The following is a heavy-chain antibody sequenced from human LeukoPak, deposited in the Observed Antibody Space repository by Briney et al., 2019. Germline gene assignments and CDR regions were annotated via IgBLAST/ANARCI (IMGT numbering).Heavy chain of an antibody. Sequence: SQTLSLTCAVSGGSISSGGYSWSWIRQPPGKGLEWIGEINHSGSTNYNPSLKSRVTISVDTSKNQFSLKLSSVTAADTAVYYCARAVRWKGGMVRGAFDYWGQGTLVTVSS. D-gene: IGHD3-10*01. J-gene: IGHJ4*02. V-gene: IGHV4-30-2*01. CDR1: GGSISSGGYS. CDR2: INHSGST. CDR3: ARAVRWKGGMVRGAFDY.